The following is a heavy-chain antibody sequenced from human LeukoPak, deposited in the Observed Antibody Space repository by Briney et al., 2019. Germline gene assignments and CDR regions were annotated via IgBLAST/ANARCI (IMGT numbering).Heavy chain of an antibody. V-gene: IGHV5-51*01. CDR1: GYSFTSYW. J-gene: IGHJ1*01. CDR3: AAVDTAMVGYFQH. CDR2: IYLGDSDT. Sequence: GESLKISCKGSGYSFTSYWIGWVRQMPGKGLEWMGIIYLGDSDTRYSPSFQGQVTISADKSISTAYLQWSSLKASDTAMYYCAAVDTAMVGYFQHWGQGTLVTVSS. D-gene: IGHD5-18*01.